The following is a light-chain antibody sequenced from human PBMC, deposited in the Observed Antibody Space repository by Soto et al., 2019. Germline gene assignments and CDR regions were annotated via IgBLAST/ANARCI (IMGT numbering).Light chain of an antibody. Sequence: QSVLTQPPSVSAAPGQKVTISCSGSSSNIGDNYVSWYQHLPGTAPKLLIYETNKRPSEIPDRFSGSKSGTSATLGITGLQTGDEADYYCGTWDLSLGADVFGTGTKVTVL. V-gene: IGLV1-51*02. CDR1: SSNIGDNY. CDR2: ETN. J-gene: IGLJ1*01. CDR3: GTWDLSLGADV.